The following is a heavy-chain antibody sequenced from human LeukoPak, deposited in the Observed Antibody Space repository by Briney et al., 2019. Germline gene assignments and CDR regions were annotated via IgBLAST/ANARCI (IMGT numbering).Heavy chain of an antibody. CDR2: IIPIFGTA. D-gene: IGHD3-22*01. V-gene: IGHV1-69*13. Sequence: SVKVSCKASGGTFSSYAISWVRQAPGQGLEWMGGIIPIFGTANYAQKFQGRVTITADESTSTAYMELSSLRSEDTAVYYCATPLDYFDMSDSHQGGDWGQGTLVTVSS. CDR3: ATPLDYFDMSDSHQGGD. CDR1: GGTFSSYA. J-gene: IGHJ4*02.